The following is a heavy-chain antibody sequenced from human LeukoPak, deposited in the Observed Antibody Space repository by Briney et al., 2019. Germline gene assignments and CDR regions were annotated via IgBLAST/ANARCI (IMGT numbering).Heavy chain of an antibody. D-gene: IGHD6-19*01. J-gene: IGHJ6*02. CDR2: ISGSGGNT. Sequence: GGSLRLSCAVSGFTFSSYAMSWVRQAPGKGLEWVSAISGSGGNTYYADSVKGRFSISRDNSKNTLYLQMNSLRAEDTAVYYCAKSIAVADPYYYGMDVWGQGTTVTVSS. CDR3: AKSIAVADPYYYGMDV. CDR1: GFTFSSYA. V-gene: IGHV3-23*01.